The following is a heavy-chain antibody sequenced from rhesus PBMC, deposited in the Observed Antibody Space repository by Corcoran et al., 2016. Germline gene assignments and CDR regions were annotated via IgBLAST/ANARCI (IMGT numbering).Heavy chain of an antibody. D-gene: IGHD4-29*01. CDR2: IGGDSGIT. CDR3: ARDGSGYYPAHI. V-gene: IGHV4-80*01. J-gene: IGHJ1*01. CDR1: SASINTNW. Sequence: QVQLRESGPGLVKPSETLSLICTVSSASINTNWWTWIRQPPGKGLEWLGEIGGDSGITHYTPSLKSLVTISKAASKNQFSLKVASVTAADTAVYYCARDGSGYYPAHIWGQGALVTVFS.